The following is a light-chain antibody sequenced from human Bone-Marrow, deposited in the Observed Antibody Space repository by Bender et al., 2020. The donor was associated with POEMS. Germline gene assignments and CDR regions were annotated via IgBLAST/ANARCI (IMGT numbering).Light chain of an antibody. V-gene: IGLV2-23*02. CDR2: EVN. Sequence: QSALTQPASVSGSPGQSITISCNGSSGDVASYDLVSWYQQFPGKAPKLMIYEVNKRPSGVSVRFSGSKSGNTASLTISDLQADDEAQYFCSSFSTANSVLFGGGTRLTVL. J-gene: IGLJ2*01. CDR1: SGDVASYDL. CDR3: SSFSTANSVL.